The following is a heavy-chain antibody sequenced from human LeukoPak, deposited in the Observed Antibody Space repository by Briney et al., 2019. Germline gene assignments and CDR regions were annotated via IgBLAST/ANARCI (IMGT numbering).Heavy chain of an antibody. CDR3: ARVCGWNAIEDY. J-gene: IGHJ4*02. D-gene: IGHD6-19*01. Sequence: GASVKVSCKASGYTFTSYYMHWVRQAPGQGLEWMGIINPSGGSTSYAQKFQGRVTMTRDTSTSTVYMELSSLRAEDTAVYYCARVCGWNAIEDYWGQGTLVTVSS. CDR2: INPSGGST. V-gene: IGHV1-46*01. CDR1: GYTFTSYY.